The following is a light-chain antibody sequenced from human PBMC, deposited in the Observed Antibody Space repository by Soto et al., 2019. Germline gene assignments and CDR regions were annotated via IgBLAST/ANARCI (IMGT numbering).Light chain of an antibody. CDR3: QQSYRTPWT. CDR1: QSVSSY. Sequence: EIVLTQSPATLSLSPGERATLSCRASQSVSSYLAWYQQKPGQAPRLLIYDASNRATGIPARFSGSGSGTDFTLTISSLEPAGFATYYCQQSYRTPWTVGQGTEVEIK. J-gene: IGKJ1*01. V-gene: IGKV3-11*01. CDR2: DAS.